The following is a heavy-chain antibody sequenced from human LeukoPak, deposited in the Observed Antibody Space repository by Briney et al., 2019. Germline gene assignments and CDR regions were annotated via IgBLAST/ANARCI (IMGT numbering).Heavy chain of an antibody. CDR1: GGSISTYY. Sequence: PSETLSLTCTVSGGSISTYYWSWIRQPPGKGLEWIGSIYYSGSTYYNPSLKSRVTISVDTSKNQFSLKLSSVTAADTAVYYCARRESGSYPDYWGQGTLVTVSS. V-gene: IGHV4-59*05. J-gene: IGHJ4*02. CDR2: IYYSGST. D-gene: IGHD1-26*01. CDR3: ARRESGSYPDY.